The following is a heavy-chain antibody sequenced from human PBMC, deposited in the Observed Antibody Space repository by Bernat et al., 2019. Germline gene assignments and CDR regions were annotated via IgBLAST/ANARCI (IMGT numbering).Heavy chain of an antibody. CDR2: IRYDGSKK. CDR3: AKDHGMAATDPDC. J-gene: IGHJ4*02. Sequence: QVQLVESGGGVVQPGGSLRLSCAASGFTFSSYGMHWVRQAPGQVLEWVAFIRYDGSKKYYADSVKGRFTISRDNSKNTPYLQMNSLRAEDTAVYYCAKDHGMAATDPDCWGQGTRVTVS. CDR1: GFTFSSYG. D-gene: IGHD5-24*01. V-gene: IGHV3-30*02.